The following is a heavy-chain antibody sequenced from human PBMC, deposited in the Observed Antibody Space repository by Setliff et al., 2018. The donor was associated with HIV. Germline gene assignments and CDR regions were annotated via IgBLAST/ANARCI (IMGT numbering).Heavy chain of an antibody. Sequence: GGSLRLSCAASGFTFSSYAMHWVRQAPGKGLEWVAVISYDGSNKYYADSVKGRFTISRDNDNNSLYLQMSGLSAEDTAVYYCARGPTTVTNYYYYYMDVLGKGTTVTVSS. CDR1: GFTFSSYA. CDR2: ISYDGSNK. V-gene: IGHV3-30*04. J-gene: IGHJ6*03. CDR3: ARGPTTVTNYYYYYMDV. D-gene: IGHD4-17*01.